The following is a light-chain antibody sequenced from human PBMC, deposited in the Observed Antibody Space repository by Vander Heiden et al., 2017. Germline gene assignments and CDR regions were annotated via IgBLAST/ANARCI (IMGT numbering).Light chain of an antibody. V-gene: IGKV1-16*02. Sequence: DIQRTQAPSSLSASVGDRFTITSRADQRISTSSARFQQKPWIAPKSLLYAASSLQSRVPSQFSRSRSATDFTLIISSLQPADFATYYCRQDNSYPLTFGHGTKVEIK. J-gene: IGKJ3*01. CDR2: AAS. CDR3: RQDNSYPLT. CDR1: QRISTS.